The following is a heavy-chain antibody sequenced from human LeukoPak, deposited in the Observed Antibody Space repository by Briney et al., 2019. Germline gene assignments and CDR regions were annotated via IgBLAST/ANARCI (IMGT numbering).Heavy chain of an antibody. CDR2: IRYDGSIE. CDR1: GFTFSSYG. CDR3: AKADFFDF. V-gene: IGHV3-30*02. Sequence: GGSLRLSCATSGFTFSSYGMHWVRQAPGKGLGWVAFIRYDGSIENYADSVKGRFTISRDNSKNTLHVQMNNLRVEDTAVYYCAKADFFDFWGQGTLVTVSS. J-gene: IGHJ4*02.